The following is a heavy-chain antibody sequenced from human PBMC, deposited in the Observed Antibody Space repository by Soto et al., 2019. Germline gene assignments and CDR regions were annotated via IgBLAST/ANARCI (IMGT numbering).Heavy chain of an antibody. CDR3: ARDLDWWVLEWLLCC. J-gene: IGHJ4*02. D-gene: IGHD3-3*01. V-gene: IGHV3-30-3*01. CDR1: GFTFSSYA. Sequence: QVQLVESGGGVVQPGRSLRLSCAASGFTFSSYAMHWVRQAPGKGLERVAVISYDGSNKYYADSVKGRFTISRDNSKNTLYLQMNSLRAEDTAVYYCARDLDWWVLEWLLCCWGQGTLVTVSS. CDR2: ISYDGSNK.